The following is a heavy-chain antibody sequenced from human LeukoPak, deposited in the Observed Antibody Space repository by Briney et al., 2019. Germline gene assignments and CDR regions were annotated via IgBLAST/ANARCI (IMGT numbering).Heavy chain of an antibody. Sequence: PGGSLRLSCAASGFTFSSYAMHWVRQAPGKGLEWVAVISYAGSNKYYADSVKGRFTISRDNSKNTLYLQMNSLRAEDTAVYYCARDSSVAGISFYFYYWGQGTLVTVSS. V-gene: IGHV3-30*04. CDR2: ISYAGSNK. CDR3: ARDSSVAGISFYFYY. CDR1: GFTFSSYA. J-gene: IGHJ4*02. D-gene: IGHD6-19*01.